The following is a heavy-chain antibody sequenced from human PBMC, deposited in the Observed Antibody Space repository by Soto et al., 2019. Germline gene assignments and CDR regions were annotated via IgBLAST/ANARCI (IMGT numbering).Heavy chain of an antibody. V-gene: IGHV3-48*03. CDR3: AVRLGELSYPYGMDV. Sequence: EVQLVESGGGLVQPGGSLRLSCAASGFTFSSYEMNWVRQAPGKGLEWVSYISSSGSTIYYADSVKGRFTISRDNAKNSLDLQMNSLRGEDTAVYYCAVRLGELSYPYGMDVWGQGTTVTVSS. CDR1: GFTFSSYE. D-gene: IGHD3-16*02. J-gene: IGHJ6*02. CDR2: ISSSGSTI.